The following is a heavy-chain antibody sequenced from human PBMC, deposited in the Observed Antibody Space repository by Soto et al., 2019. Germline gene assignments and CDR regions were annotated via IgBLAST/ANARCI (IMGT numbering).Heavy chain of an antibody. V-gene: IGHV3-72*01. CDR3: VRSFYGGNYYSDY. CDR1: GLTFSDHY. J-gene: IGHJ4*02. CDR2: IRSKPNSDTT. D-gene: IGHD1-26*01. Sequence: GGSLRLSCAVSGLTFSDHYMDWVRQAPGEGLEWIGRIRSKPNSDTTEYAASVKGRFSISRDDSQNSLYLQMNSLKPEDTAVYYCVRSFYGGNYYSDYWGQGTLVTVSS.